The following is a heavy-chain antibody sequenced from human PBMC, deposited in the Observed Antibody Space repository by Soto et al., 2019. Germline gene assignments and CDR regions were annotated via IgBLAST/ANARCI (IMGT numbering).Heavy chain of an antibody. V-gene: IGHV3-23*01. D-gene: IGHD2-8*01. CDR1: GFIFRNQA. J-gene: IGHJ4*02. Sequence: EVQLLESGGGLVQPGGSMRLSCAASGFIFRNQAMCWVRQGRGKGLEFVSCISGSGDEIFVLDSVKGRFAISRDNSENTLFLQMSSLRAEDTAVYYCARRGTYQWGHFDYWGQGVQVTVSS. CDR3: ARRGTYQWGHFDY. CDR2: ISGSGDEI.